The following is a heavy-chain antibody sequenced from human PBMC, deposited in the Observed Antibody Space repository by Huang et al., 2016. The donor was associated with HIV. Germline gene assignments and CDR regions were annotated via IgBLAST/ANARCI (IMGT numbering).Heavy chain of an antibody. D-gene: IGHD6-19*01. CDR2: INPTGGTK. V-gene: IGHV1-46*01. CDR3: ARGYSNGWYGVLEY. Sequence: QVQLVQSGAEVKKPGASVKMSCKTSGYTFTTYYIHWVRQAPGQGLEWMGVINPTGGTKADEQNFQGRLTMTRDMSASTVQLELRGLRSEDTAIYYCARGYSNGWYGVLEYWGQGTLVAVSS. CDR1: GYTFTTYY. J-gene: IGHJ4*02.